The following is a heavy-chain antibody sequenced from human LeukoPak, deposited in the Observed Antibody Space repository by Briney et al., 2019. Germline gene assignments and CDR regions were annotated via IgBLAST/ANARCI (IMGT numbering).Heavy chain of an antibody. V-gene: IGHV3-74*01. Sequence: GGSLRLSCAASGFTLSGSWMHWVRQVPGKGLLWVSLIRGDGSSTYADSVKGRFTNTRDTAKNTLYLQMNSLRAEDTAVYYCARDGTSGNFDYWGQGTLVTVSS. J-gene: IGHJ4*02. CDR1: GFTLSGSW. CDR3: ARDGTSGNFDY. CDR2: IRGDGSST. D-gene: IGHD2-15*01.